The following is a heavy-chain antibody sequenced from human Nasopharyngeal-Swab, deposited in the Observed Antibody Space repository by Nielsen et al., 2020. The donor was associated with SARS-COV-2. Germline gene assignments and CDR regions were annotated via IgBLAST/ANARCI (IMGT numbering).Heavy chain of an antibody. D-gene: IGHD2-21*01. CDR3: AKDQSINWFDP. V-gene: IGHV3-30*18. CDR2: TSYDGSNK. Sequence: VRQAPGKGLEWVAVTSYDGSNKYYADSVKGRFTISRDNSKNTLYLQMNSLRAEDTAVYYCAKDQSINWFDPWGQGTLVTVSS. J-gene: IGHJ5*02.